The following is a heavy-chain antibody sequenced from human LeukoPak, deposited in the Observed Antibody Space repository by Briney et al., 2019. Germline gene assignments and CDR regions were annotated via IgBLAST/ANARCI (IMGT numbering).Heavy chain of an antibody. J-gene: IGHJ6*02. CDR2: IIPIFGTA. V-gene: IGHV1-69*13. D-gene: IGHD3-3*01. CDR1: GGTFSSYA. Sequence: SVKVSCKASGGTFSSYAISWVRQAPGQGLEWMGGIIPIFGTANYAQKFQGRVTITADESTSTAYMELSSLRSEDTAVYYCARGRFGVVIAGLYYYHGMDVWGQGTTVTVSS. CDR3: ARGRFGVVIAGLYYYHGMDV.